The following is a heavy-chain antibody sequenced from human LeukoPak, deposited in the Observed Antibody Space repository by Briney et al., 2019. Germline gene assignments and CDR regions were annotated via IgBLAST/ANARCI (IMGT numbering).Heavy chain of an antibody. V-gene: IGHV4-59*12. J-gene: IGHJ4*02. CDR2: IYYSGST. CDR1: GGSISSYY. Sequence: PSETLSLTCTVSGGSISSYYWSWIRQPPGKGLEWIGYIYYSGSTYYNPSLKSRVTISVDTSKNQFSLKLSSVTAADTAVYYCARSGYDSSGYYNFDYWGQGTLVTVSS. D-gene: IGHD3-22*01. CDR3: ARSGYDSSGYYNFDY.